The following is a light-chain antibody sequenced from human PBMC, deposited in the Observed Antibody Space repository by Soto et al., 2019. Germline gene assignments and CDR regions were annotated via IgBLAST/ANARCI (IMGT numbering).Light chain of an antibody. CDR2: AAS. CDR3: QQSYSTLGT. Sequence: DIQMTQSPSSLSASVGDRVTITCRASQSISSYLNWYQQKPGKAPKFLIYAASNLRSGVPSRFSGSGSGTDFTLTISSLQPEDFATYYCQQSYSTLGTFGQGTKLEIK. V-gene: IGKV1-39*01. J-gene: IGKJ2*01. CDR1: QSISSY.